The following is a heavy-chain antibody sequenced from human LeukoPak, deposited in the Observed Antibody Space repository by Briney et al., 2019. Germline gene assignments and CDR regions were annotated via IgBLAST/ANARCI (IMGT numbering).Heavy chain of an antibody. CDR1: GFTFRSYE. CDR2: IGSDEDTI. V-gene: IGHV3-48*03. CDR3: ARDKWSGWSFDF. J-gene: IGHJ4*02. Sequence: PGGSLRLSCAASGFTFRSYEMNWVRQAPGKGLEWVSYIGSDEDTIYYAGSVKGRFTISRDNSKNSLYLQMNSLRVEDTAIYYCARDKWSGWSFDFWGQGTLVTVSP. D-gene: IGHD6-19*01.